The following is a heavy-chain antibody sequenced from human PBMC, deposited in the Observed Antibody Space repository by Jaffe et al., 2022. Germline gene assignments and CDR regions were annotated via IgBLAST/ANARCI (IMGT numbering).Heavy chain of an antibody. J-gene: IGHJ4*02. D-gene: IGHD4-17*01. CDR2: IKQDGSEK. Sequence: EVQLVESGGGLVQPGGSLRLSCAASGFTFSSYWMSWVRQAPGKGLEWVANIKQDGSEKYYVDSVKGRFTISRDNAKNSLYLQMNSLRAEDTAVYYCARVPGGYGDYNYFDYWGQGTLVTVSS. CDR3: ARVPGGYGDYNYFDY. V-gene: IGHV3-7*01. CDR1: GFTFSSYW.